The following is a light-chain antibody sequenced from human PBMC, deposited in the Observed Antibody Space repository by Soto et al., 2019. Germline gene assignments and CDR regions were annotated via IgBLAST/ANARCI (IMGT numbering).Light chain of an antibody. V-gene: IGKV3-20*01. J-gene: IGKJ1*01. CDR1: QSVSSSY. CDR2: DAS. Sequence: EIVLTQSPGTLSLPPGERATLSCRASQSVSSSYLAWYQQKPGQAPRLLIYDASSRATGIPDRFSGSGSGTDFTLTISRLEPEDFAVYYCQQYGSSPGTFGQGTKVEVK. CDR3: QQYGSSPGT.